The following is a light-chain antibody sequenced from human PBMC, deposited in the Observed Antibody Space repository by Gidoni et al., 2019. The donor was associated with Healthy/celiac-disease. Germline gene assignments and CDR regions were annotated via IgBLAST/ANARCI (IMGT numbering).Light chain of an antibody. CDR3: SSYTSSSTRV. V-gene: IGLV2-14*01. CDR2: EVR. CDR1: SSDVGGYNS. J-gene: IGLJ2*01. Sequence: QSALTQPASVSGSPGQSITISCTGTSSDVGGYNSVSWYQQHPGKAPKLMIYEVRNRPPGVPDRFSGSKSGNTASLTISGLQAEDEADYYCSSYTSSSTRVFGGGTKLTVL.